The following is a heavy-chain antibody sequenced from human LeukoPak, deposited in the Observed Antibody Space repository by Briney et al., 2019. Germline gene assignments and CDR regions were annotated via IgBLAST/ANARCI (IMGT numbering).Heavy chain of an antibody. D-gene: IGHD6-13*01. CDR2: IYYSGST. CDR1: GGSISGYY. V-gene: IGHV4-59*01. CDR3: ARAAAGYYFDY. Sequence: SETLSLTCTVSGGSISGYYWSWIRQPPGKGLEWIGYIYYSGSTNYNPSLKSRVTISVDTSKNQFSLKLSSVTAADTAAYYCARAAAGYYFDYWGQGTLVTVSS. J-gene: IGHJ4*02.